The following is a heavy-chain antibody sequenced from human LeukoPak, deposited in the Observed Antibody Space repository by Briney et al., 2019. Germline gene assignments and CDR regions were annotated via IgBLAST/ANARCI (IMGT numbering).Heavy chain of an antibody. V-gene: IGHV1-24*01. CDR1: GYTLTELS. D-gene: IGHD1-26*01. Sequence: ASVKVSCKVSGYTLTELSMHWVRQAPGKGLEWMGGFDPEDGETIYAQKFQGRVTMTEDTSTDTAYMELSSLRSEDTAVYYCATDGIGGYGMDVWGQGTTVTVSS. CDR2: FDPEDGET. CDR3: ATDGIGGYGMDV. J-gene: IGHJ6*02.